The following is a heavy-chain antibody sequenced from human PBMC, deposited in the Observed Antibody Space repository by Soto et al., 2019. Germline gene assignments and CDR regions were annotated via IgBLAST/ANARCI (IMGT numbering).Heavy chain of an antibody. Sequence: PGGSLRLSCAASGFTFSSYSMNWVRQAPGKGLEWVSSISSSSSYIYYADSVKGRFTISRDNAKNLLYLQMNSPTDEDTAVYYCAREWAFGIWGQGTMVTVSS. CDR1: GFTFSSYS. V-gene: IGHV3-21*01. CDR2: ISSSSSYI. J-gene: IGHJ3*02. CDR3: AREWAFGI.